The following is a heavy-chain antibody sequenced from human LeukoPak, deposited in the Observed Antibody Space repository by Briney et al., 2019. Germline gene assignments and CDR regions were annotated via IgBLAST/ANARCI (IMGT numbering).Heavy chain of an antibody. Sequence: GGSLRLSCAASGFTVSSNYMSWVRQAPGKGLEWVGHIKQDGSEKYYVDSVKGRFTISRDNAKNSLYLEMNSLRAEDTAVYYCARLYRESYSFEYWGQGTLVTVSS. V-gene: IGHV3-7*01. CDR3: ARLYRESYSFEY. D-gene: IGHD1-26*01. CDR1: GFTVSSNY. J-gene: IGHJ4*02. CDR2: IKQDGSEK.